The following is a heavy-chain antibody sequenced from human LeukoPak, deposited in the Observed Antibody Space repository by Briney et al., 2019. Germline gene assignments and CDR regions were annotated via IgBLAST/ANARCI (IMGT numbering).Heavy chain of an antibody. CDR3: ARGPLVGATTPGSV. Sequence: ASVKVSCKASGGTFSSYAISWVRQAPGQGLEWMGRIIPIFGTANYAQRFQGRVTITTDESTSTAYMELSSLRSEDTAVYYCARGPLVGATTPGSVWGQGTLVTVSS. D-gene: IGHD1-26*01. CDR2: IIPIFGTA. J-gene: IGHJ4*02. CDR1: GGTFSSYA. V-gene: IGHV1-69*05.